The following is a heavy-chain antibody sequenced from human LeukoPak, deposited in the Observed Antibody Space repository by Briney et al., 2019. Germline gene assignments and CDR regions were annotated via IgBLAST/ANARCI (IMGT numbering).Heavy chain of an antibody. D-gene: IGHD2-15*01. V-gene: IGHV3-23*01. CDR1: GFAFSGYA. J-gene: IGHJ6*02. CDR3: AKVQGWDYYYGMDV. Sequence: GGSLRLSCAASGFAFSGYAMSWVRQAPGKGLEWVSAISGSGGSTYYADSVKGRFTISRDNSKNTLYLQMNSLRAEDTAVYYCAKVQGWDYYYGMDVWGQGTTVTVSS. CDR2: ISGSGGST.